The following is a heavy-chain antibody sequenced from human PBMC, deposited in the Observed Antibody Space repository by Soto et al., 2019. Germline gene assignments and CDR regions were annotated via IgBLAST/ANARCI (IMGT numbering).Heavy chain of an antibody. J-gene: IGHJ4*02. CDR3: ARGSVVAATLFDY. V-gene: IGHV4-31*03. D-gene: IGHD2-15*01. CDR1: GGSISSGGYY. CDR2: IDYSGRT. Sequence: QVQLQESGPGLVKPSQTLSLTCTVSGGSISSGGYYWSWIRQHPGKRLEWIGYIDYSGRTYYNPSLKSRVTTSVDTSKNQFSLKLSSVTAADTAVYYCARGSVVAATLFDYWGQGTLVTVSS.